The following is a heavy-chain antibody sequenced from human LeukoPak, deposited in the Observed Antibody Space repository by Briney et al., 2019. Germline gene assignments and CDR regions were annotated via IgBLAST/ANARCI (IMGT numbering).Heavy chain of an antibody. Sequence: PSQTLSLTCTVSGGSISSGDYSWSWIRQPPGKGLEWIGYIYYSGSTYYNPSLKSRVTISVDTSKNQFSLKLTSVTAADTAVYYCARDFWSGYSHWYFDLWGRGTLVTVSS. J-gene: IGHJ2*01. CDR2: IYYSGST. D-gene: IGHD3-3*01. V-gene: IGHV4-30-4*08. CDR3: ARDFWSGYSHWYFDL. CDR1: GGSISSGDYS.